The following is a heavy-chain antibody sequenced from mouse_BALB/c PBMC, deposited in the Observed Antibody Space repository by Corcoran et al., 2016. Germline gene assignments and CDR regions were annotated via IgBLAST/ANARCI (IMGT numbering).Heavy chain of an antibody. CDR3: ARRYEWFAY. V-gene: IGHV3-6*02. D-gene: IGHD1-1*01. J-gene: IGHJ3*01. CDR2: ISYDGSN. CDR1: GYSITSGYY. Sequence: DVQLQESGPGLVKPSQSLSLTCSVTGYSITSGYYWNWIRQFPGNKLEWMGYISYDGSNNYNPSPKNRISITRDTSENQFFLKLNSVTTEDTATYYCARRYEWFAYWGQGTLVTVSA.